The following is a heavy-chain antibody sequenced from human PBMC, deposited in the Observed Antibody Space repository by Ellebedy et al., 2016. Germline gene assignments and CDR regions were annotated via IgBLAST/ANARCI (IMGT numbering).Heavy chain of an antibody. CDR1: GGTFSSYA. CDR3: ARDVGGLGDYGDFDI. Sequence: ASVKVSCKASGGTFSSYAISWVRQAPGQGLEWMGRIIPILGIANYAQKFQGRVTITADKSTSTAYMELSSLRSEDTAVYYCARDVGGLGDYGDFDIWGQGTMVTVSS. CDR2: IIPILGIA. V-gene: IGHV1-69*04. J-gene: IGHJ3*02. D-gene: IGHD4-17*01.